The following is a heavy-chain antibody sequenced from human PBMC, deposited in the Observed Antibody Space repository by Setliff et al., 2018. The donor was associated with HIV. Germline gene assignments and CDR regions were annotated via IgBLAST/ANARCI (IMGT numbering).Heavy chain of an antibody. J-gene: IGHJ5*02. CDR1: GYSFTRNF. D-gene: IGHD6-19*01. V-gene: IGHV1-3*01. CDR2: INAGNGNT. Sequence: ASVKVSCKASGYSFTRNFVHWVRQAPGQRLEWMGWINAGNGNTKYSQKFQGRVTISRDTSASTVYMELNSLRSEETAIYYCARDIGSVWHNWFDPWGQGTQVPVSS. CDR3: ARDIGSVWHNWFDP.